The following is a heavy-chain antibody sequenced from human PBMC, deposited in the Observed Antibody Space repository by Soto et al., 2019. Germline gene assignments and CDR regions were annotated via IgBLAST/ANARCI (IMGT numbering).Heavy chain of an antibody. Sequence: SETLALTCTVSGGSISSYYWSWIRQPPGKGLEWIGYIYYSGSTNYNPSLKSRVTIALDTSKNQFYLKLSSVTAADTAVYYCARGYSDILAGCYNWVDPWGQGTLVTVS. J-gene: IGHJ5*02. CDR1: GGSISSYY. V-gene: IGHV4-59*01. D-gene: IGHD3-9*01. CDR3: ARGYSDILAGCYNWVDP. CDR2: IYYSGST.